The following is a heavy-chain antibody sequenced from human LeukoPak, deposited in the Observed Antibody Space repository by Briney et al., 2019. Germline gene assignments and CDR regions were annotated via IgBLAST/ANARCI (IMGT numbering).Heavy chain of an antibody. V-gene: IGHV3-20*01. CDR1: GFTFDDYG. CDR3: AREHYDSSTYYYFDN. D-gene: IGHD3-22*01. Sequence: GGSLRLSCAASGFTFDDYGMSWVRQAPGKGLEWVSTINWSGGSTGYTDSVKGRFTISRDNAKNSLYLQMSNVRAEDTALYHCAREHYDSSTYYYFDNWGQGALVTVSS. J-gene: IGHJ4*02. CDR2: INWSGGST.